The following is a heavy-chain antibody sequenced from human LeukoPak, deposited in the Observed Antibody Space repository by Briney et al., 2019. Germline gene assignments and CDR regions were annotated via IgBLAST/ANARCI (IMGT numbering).Heavy chain of an antibody. Sequence: PGGSLRLSCAASGFIFSSYWMSWVRQAPGKGLEWVANIKQDGSEKYYVDSVKGRFTISRDNAKNSLYLQMNSLRAEDTAVYYCARAAAQTSYYYGSGSYEDAFDIWGQGTMVTVSS. V-gene: IGHV3-7*01. CDR2: IKQDGSEK. CDR3: ARAAAQTSYYYGSGSYEDAFDI. D-gene: IGHD3-10*01. J-gene: IGHJ3*02. CDR1: GFIFSSYW.